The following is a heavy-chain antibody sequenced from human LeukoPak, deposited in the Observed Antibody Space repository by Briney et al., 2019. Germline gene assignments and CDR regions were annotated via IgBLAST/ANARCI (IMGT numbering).Heavy chain of an antibody. CDR1: GFTFSSYA. CDR2: ISGSGGST. CDR3: AKGGGYSSSKPPDY. Sequence: GGSLRLSCAASGFTFSSYAMSWVRQAPGQGLEWVSAISGSGGSTYYADSVKGRFTISRDNSKNTLYLQMNSLRAEDTAVYYCAKGGGYSSSKPPDYWGQGTLVTVSS. D-gene: IGHD6-13*01. J-gene: IGHJ4*02. V-gene: IGHV3-23*01.